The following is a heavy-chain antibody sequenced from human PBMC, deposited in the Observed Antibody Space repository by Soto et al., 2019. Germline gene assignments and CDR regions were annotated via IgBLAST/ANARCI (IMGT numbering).Heavy chain of an antibody. Sequence: SVKVSCKASGGTFSSYAISWVRQAPGQGLEWMGGIIPIFGTANYAQRFQGRVTITADKSTSTAYMELSSLRSEDTAVYYCARDPRGYSGSVGDNWFDPWGQGTLVTVSS. CDR3: ARDPRGYSGSVGDNWFDP. V-gene: IGHV1-69*06. D-gene: IGHD5-12*01. CDR1: GGTFSSYA. CDR2: IIPIFGTA. J-gene: IGHJ5*02.